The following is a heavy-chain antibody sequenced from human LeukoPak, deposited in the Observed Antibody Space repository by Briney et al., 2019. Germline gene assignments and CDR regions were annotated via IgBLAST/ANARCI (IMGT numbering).Heavy chain of an antibody. J-gene: IGHJ4*02. Sequence: GGSLRLSCAASGFTFSIYSMNWVRQAPGKGLEWVSSISSSGEYKYYADSVKGRFTISRDNAKNSLYLQMDSLRAEDTAVYYCARDWGSTKVITDCWGQGTLVTVSS. CDR1: GFTFSIYS. D-gene: IGHD3-16*01. V-gene: IGHV3-21*01. CDR3: ARDWGSTKVITDC. CDR2: ISSSGEYK.